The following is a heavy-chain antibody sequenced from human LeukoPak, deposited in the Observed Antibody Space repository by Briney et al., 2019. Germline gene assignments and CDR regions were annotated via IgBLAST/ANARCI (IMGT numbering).Heavy chain of an antibody. CDR2: IWYVGSNK. V-gene: IGHV3-33*01. CDR1: GFTFSNHG. D-gene: IGHD1-1*01. Sequence: AGRSLRLSCAASGFTFSNHGMHWVRQAPGKGLEWVALIWYVGSNKEYAESVKGRFTISRDNSKNTLYLQMNSLRDEDTAVYYCARDQGTSTTAPKRKGRFDPWGQGTLVTVSS. J-gene: IGHJ5*02. CDR3: ARDQGTSTTAPKRKGRFDP.